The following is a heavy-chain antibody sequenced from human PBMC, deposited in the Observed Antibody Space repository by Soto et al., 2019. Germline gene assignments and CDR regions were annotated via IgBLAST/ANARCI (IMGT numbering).Heavy chain of an antibody. J-gene: IGHJ5*02. CDR1: GGSISSYY. CDR2: IYYSGST. Sequence: QVQLQESGPGLVKPSETLSLTCTVSGGSISSYYWSWIRQPPGKGLEWIGYIYYSGSTNYNPSLRRRVPISVDTSKNQFSRKLSSVTAADTAVYYCARRAIPYNWFDPWGQGTLVTVSS. D-gene: IGHD2-2*02. V-gene: IGHV4-59*08. CDR3: ARRAIPYNWFDP.